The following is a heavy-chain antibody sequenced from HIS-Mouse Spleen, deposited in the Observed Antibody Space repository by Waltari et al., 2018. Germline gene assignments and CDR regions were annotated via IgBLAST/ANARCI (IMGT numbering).Heavy chain of an antibody. Sequence: EVQLLESGGGFVQPGGSLRLSCSASGFTFSRSAMSWVRHAPGKGLEWVSAISGSGGSTYYADSVKGRFTISRDNSKNTLYLQMNSLRAEDTAVYYCAKDKYSSGWFSNWFDPWGQGTLVTVSS. V-gene: IGHV3-23*01. D-gene: IGHD6-19*01. CDR3: AKDKYSSGWFSNWFDP. J-gene: IGHJ5*02. CDR2: ISGSGGST. CDR1: GFTFSRSA.